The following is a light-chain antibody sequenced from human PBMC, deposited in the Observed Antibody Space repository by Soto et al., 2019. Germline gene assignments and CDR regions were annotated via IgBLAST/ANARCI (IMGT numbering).Light chain of an antibody. CDR1: QSVSSY. CDR3: QLYGNSPP. Sequence: EIVLTQSPATLSLPPGERATLSCRASQSVSSYLAWYQQKPGQAPRLLIYDASNRATGIPARFSGGGSGTDFTLTISSLEPEDFAVYYCQLYGNSPPFGQGTRLEIK. V-gene: IGKV3-11*01. J-gene: IGKJ5*01. CDR2: DAS.